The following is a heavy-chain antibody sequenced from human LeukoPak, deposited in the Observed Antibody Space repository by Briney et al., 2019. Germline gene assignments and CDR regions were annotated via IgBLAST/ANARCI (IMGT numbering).Heavy chain of an antibody. CDR1: GYTFTGYY. D-gene: IGHD6-6*01. V-gene: IGHV1-2*06. CDR2: INPNSGGT. CDR3: AREKGYSSSFQFDY. J-gene: IGHJ4*02. Sequence: ASVKVSCKASGYTFTGYYMHWVRQAPGQGLEWMGRINPNSGGTNYAQKFQGRVTMTRDTSISTAYMELSRLRSDDTAVYYCAREKGYSSSFQFDYWGQGTLVTVSS.